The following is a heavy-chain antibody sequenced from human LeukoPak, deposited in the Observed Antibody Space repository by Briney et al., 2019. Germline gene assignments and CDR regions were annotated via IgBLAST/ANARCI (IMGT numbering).Heavy chain of an antibody. CDR2: INPNSGET. V-gene: IGHV1-2*02. Sequence: ASVKVSCKTSGYTFTDYYIHWVRQAPGQGLEWMGWINPNSGETNSAQKFQGRVTMTGDTSISTAYMELRRVTSDDTAVYYCARDRDYSNTERGFDYWGQGTLVTVSS. CDR3: ARDRDYSNTERGFDY. D-gene: IGHD4-11*01. CDR1: GYTFTDYY. J-gene: IGHJ4*02.